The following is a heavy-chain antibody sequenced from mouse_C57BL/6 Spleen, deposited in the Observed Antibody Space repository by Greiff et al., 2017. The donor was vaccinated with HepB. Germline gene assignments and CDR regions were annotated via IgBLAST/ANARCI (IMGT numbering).Heavy chain of an antibody. V-gene: IGHV1-61*01. CDR1: GYTFTSYW. J-gene: IGHJ3*01. CDR3: ASGPLPPFAY. Sequence: QVQLQQPGAELVRPGSSVKLSCKASGYTFTSYWMDWVKQRPGQGLEWIGNIYPSDSETHYNQKFKDKATLTVDKSSSTAYMQLSSLTSEDSAVYYCASGPLPPFAYWGQGTLVTVSA. D-gene: IGHD5-5*01. CDR2: IYPSDSET.